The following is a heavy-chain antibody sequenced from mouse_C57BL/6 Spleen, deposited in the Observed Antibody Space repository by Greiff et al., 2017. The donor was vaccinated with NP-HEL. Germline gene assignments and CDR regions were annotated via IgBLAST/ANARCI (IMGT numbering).Heavy chain of an antibody. D-gene: IGHD5-1*01. Sequence: QVQLQQPGAELVRPGSSVKLSCKASGYTFTSYWMHWVKQRPIQGLEWIGNIYPSDSATHYNQKFKDKATFTVDKASSTAYMLLSGETAEDYGVNYCARGEEYGFDYWGQGTTLTVSS. J-gene: IGHJ2*01. V-gene: IGHV1-52*01. CDR1: GYTFTSYW. CDR3: ARGEEYGFDY. CDR2: IYPSDSAT.